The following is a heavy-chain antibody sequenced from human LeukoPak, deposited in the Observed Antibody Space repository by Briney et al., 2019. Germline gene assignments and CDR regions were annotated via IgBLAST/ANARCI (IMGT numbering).Heavy chain of an antibody. CDR2: IYPGDSDT. V-gene: IGHV5-51*01. J-gene: IGHJ4*02. CDR1: GDAFNDYW. CDR3: ARLGGYCSSTSCQYYFDY. Sequence: GESLKISCKGSGDAFNDYWIGWVRQMPGKGLEWMGIIYPGDSDTRYSPPFQGQVTISADKSINTAYLQWSSLKASDTAIYYCARLGGYCSSTSCQYYFDYWGQGTLVTVSS. D-gene: IGHD2-2*01.